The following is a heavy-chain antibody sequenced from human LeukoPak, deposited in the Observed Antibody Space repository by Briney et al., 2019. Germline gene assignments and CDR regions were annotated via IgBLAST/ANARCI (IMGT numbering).Heavy chain of an antibody. D-gene: IGHD5/OR15-5a*01. CDR2: IYYSGST. J-gene: IGHJ5*02. Sequence: SETLSLTCTVSGGSISSGDYYWSWVRQPPGKGLEWIGYIYYSGSTYYNPSLKSRVTISVDTSKNQFSLKLGSVTAADTAVYYCARVGFYGFDPWGQGTLVTVSS. V-gene: IGHV4-30-4*01. CDR3: ARVGFYGFDP. CDR1: GGSISSGDYY.